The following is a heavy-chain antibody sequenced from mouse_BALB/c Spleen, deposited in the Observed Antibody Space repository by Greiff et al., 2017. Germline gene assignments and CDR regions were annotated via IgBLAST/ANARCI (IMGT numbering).Heavy chain of an antibody. CDR2: ISYSGST. V-gene: IGHV3-2*02. D-gene: IGHD2-4*01. Sequence: EVKLVESGPGLVKPSQSLSLTCTVTGYSITSDYAWNWIRQFPGNKLEWMGYISYSGSTSYNPSLKSRISITRDTSKNQFFLQLNSVTTEDTATYYCARYDYDGAMDYWGQGTSVTVSS. CDR3: ARYDYDGAMDY. CDR1: GYSITSDYA. J-gene: IGHJ4*01.